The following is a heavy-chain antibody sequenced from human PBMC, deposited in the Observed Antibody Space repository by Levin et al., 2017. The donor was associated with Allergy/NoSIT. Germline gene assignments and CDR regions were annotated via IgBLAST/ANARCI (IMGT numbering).Heavy chain of an antibody. V-gene: IGHV1-8*01. CDR1: GYTFTSYD. J-gene: IGHJ5*02. CDR2: MNPNSGNT. D-gene: IGHD6-13*01. Sequence: ASVKVSCKASGYTFTSYDINWVRQATGQGLEWMGWMNPNSGNTGYAQKFQGRVTMTRNTSISTAYMELSSLRSEDTAVYYCARGRGCSSCSSNWFDPWGQGTLVTVSS. CDR3: ARGRGCSSCSSNWFDP.